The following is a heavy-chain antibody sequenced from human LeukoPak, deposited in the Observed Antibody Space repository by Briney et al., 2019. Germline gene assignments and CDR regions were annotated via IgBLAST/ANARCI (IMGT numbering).Heavy chain of an antibody. D-gene: IGHD4-17*01. J-gene: IGHJ4*02. CDR3: ARGPGDYSDY. V-gene: IGHV1-2*02. Sequence: ASVKVSCKASGYTFTAYFIHWVRQAPGRGLEWMGWINPNSGGTNYAQKFQGRVTMTRDTSISTAYMELSSLRSDDTAVYYCARGPGDYSDYWGQGTLVTVSS. CDR1: GYTFTAYF. CDR2: INPNSGGT.